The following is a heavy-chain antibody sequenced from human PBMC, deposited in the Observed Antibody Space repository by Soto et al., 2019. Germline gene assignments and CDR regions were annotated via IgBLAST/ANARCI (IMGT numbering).Heavy chain of an antibody. CDR1: GGTFSSYA. D-gene: IGHD2-15*01. V-gene: IGHV1-69*13. CDR2: IIPIFGTV. J-gene: IGHJ6*02. Sequence: SSVKVSCKASGGTFSSYAVSWVRQAPGQGLEWMGGIIPIFGTVIYAQQFQGRVTITADESTRTAYMELRSLRFEDTAVYYCARDSHPPALSGDIMRWHVCGQGTTVTVSS. CDR3: ARDSHPPALSGDIMRWHV.